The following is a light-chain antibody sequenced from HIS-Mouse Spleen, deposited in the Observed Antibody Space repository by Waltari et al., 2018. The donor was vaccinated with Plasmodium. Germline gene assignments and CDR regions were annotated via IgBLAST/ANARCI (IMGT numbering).Light chain of an antibody. J-gene: IGKJ4*01. Sequence: EIVLTPSPATLSLSPGERATLSCRASQSVSSYLAWSPPPPGPAPRLLIYDASNRATGIPARFSGSGSGTDFTLTISSLEPEDFAVYYCQQRSNWPSLTFGGGTKVEIK. CDR2: DAS. CDR3: QQRSNWPSLT. CDR1: QSVSSY. V-gene: IGKV3-11*01.